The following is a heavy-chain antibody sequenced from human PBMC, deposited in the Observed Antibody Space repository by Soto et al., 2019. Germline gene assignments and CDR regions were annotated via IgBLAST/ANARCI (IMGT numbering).Heavy chain of an antibody. CDR3: ARQIAAAGPDIYYFDY. Sequence: SETLSLTCTVSGGSISSSSYYWGWIRQPPGKGLEWIGSIYYSGSTYYNPSLKSRVTISVDTSKNQFSLKLSSVTAADTAVYYCARQIAAAGPDIYYFDYWGQGTLVTVSS. CDR1: GGSISSSSYY. J-gene: IGHJ4*02. V-gene: IGHV4-39*01. D-gene: IGHD6-13*01. CDR2: IYYSGST.